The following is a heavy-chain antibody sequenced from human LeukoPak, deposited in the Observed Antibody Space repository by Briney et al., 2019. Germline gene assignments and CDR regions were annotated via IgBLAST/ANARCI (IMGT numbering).Heavy chain of an antibody. CDR2: ISGSGGST. D-gene: IGHD3-3*01. Sequence: TGGSLRLSCAASGFTFSSYAMSWVRQAPGKGLEWVSAISGSGGSTYYADSVKGRFTISRDNSKNTLYLQMNSLRAEDTAVYYCAKERLGYDFWSGYYTGDENWFDPWGQGTLVTVSS. CDR3: AKERLGYDFWSGYYTGDENWFDP. J-gene: IGHJ5*02. CDR1: GFTFSSYA. V-gene: IGHV3-23*01.